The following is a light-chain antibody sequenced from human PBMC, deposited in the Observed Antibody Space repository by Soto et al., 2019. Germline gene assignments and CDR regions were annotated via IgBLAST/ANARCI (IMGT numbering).Light chain of an antibody. CDR3: QQYDSSPWT. V-gene: IGKV3-20*01. CDR1: QSVSGSY. J-gene: IGKJ1*01. CDR2: GAS. Sequence: EIVLTQSPGTLSLSPGERATLSCRASQSVSGSYLAWYQQKPGQAPRLVIYGASSRGTDIPDRFSGSGSGTDFTFTINRLEPEDFAVYYCQQYDSSPWTFGQGTKVDIK.